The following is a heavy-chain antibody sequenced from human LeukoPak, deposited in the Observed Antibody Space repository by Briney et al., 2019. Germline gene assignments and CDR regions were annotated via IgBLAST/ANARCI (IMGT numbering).Heavy chain of an antibody. CDR2: IIPIFGTA. D-gene: IGHD3-3*01. CDR3: ARGSHDYDFWSGYYEVVGYYYGMDV. J-gene: IGHJ6*02. V-gene: IGHV1-69*13. CDR1: GGTFSSYA. Sequence: SVKVSCKASGGTFSSYAISWVRQAPGQGLEWMGGIIPIFGTANYAQKSQGRVTITADESTSTAYMEPSSLRSEGTAVYYCARGSHDYDFWSGYYEVVGYYYGMDVWGQGTTVTVSS.